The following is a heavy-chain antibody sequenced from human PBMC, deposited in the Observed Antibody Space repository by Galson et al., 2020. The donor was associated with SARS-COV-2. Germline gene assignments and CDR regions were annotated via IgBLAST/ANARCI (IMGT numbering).Heavy chain of an antibody. Sequence: SETLSLTFTASGASISSYYWSWIRQPPGKGLEWIGFVSYSGGANSNPSLKRPLTISVDTSKNQSSLKLTSVTTAATAVYYCASHNPYRTWGQGTLVTVSS. J-gene: IGHJ5*02. V-gene: IGHV4-59*01. CDR1: GASISSYY. CDR2: VSYSGGA. D-gene: IGHD3-16*02. CDR3: ASHNPYRT.